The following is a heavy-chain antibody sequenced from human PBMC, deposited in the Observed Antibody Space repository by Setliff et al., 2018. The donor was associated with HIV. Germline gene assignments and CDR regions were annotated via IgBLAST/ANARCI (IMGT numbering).Heavy chain of an antibody. J-gene: IGHJ5*02. CDR3: ARSSQYGNLNWFDP. Sequence: SETLSLTCTVSGGSIISYYWNWIRQPAGQGLEWIGRIYTSGSTNYNPSLKDRVTMSVDTSKNQFSLRLTSVTAADTAVYFYARSSQYGNLNWFDPWGRGTLVTVSS. V-gene: IGHV4-4*07. D-gene: IGHD6-6*01. CDR2: IYTSGST. CDR1: GGSIISYY.